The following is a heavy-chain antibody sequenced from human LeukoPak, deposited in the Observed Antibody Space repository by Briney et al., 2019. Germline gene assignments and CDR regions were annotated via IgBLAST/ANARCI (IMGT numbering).Heavy chain of an antibody. CDR1: GGSISSYY. J-gene: IGHJ6*03. V-gene: IGHV4-59*01. D-gene: IGHD2-2*01. CDR3: ARMLLGYCSSTSCYGYYYYYMDV. CDR2: IYYSGST. Sequence: SETLSLTCTVSGGSISSYYWSWIRQPPGKGLEWIGYIYYSGSTNYNPSLKSRVTISVDTSKNQFSLKLSSVTAADTAVYYCARMLLGYCSSTSCYGYYYYYMDVWGKGTTVTVSS.